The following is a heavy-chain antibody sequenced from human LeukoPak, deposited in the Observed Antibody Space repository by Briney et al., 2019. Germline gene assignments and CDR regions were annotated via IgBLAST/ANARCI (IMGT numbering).Heavy chain of an antibody. D-gene: IGHD7-27*01. CDR2: MDSSSGYI. CDR3: ARDPNWFDY. V-gene: IGHV3-21*01. J-gene: IGHJ4*02. CDR1: GFTFSTHS. Sequence: GGSLRLSCAASGFTFSTHSMNWVRQAPGKGLEWVSSMDSSSGYIYYADSVKGRFTMSRGNAKNSLYLQMNSLTVEDTAVYYCARDPNWFDYWGQGTLVTVSS.